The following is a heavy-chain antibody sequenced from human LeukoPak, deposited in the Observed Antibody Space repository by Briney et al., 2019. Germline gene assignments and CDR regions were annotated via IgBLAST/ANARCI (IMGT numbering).Heavy chain of an antibody. CDR3: AREGVAVAGCFDY. CDR1: GFTFSSYA. J-gene: IGHJ4*02. Sequence: GGSLRLSCAASGFTFSSYAMHWVRQAPGKGLEWVAVISYDGSNKYYADSVKGRFTISRDNSKNTLYLQMNSLRAGDTAVYYCAREGVAVAGCFDYWGQGTLVTVSS. CDR2: ISYDGSNK. V-gene: IGHV3-30*04. D-gene: IGHD6-19*01.